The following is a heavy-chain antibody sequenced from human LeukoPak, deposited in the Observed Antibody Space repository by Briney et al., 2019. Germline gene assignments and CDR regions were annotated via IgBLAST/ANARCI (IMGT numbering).Heavy chain of an antibody. CDR3: ASLHYYDSTTGGDYFDF. V-gene: IGHV4-39*01. J-gene: IGHJ4*02. CDR1: GGSISSRSYY. Sequence: LETLSLTCTVSGGSISSRSYYWGWIRQPPGKGLGWIGSIYYSVSTYYNPSLKSRVTISVDTSKNQFSLRLSSVTAADTAVYYCASLHYYDSTTGGDYFDFWGQGTLVTVSS. D-gene: IGHD3-22*01. CDR2: IYYSVST.